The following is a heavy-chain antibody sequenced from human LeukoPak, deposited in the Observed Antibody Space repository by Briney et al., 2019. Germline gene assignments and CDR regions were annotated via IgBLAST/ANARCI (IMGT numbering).Heavy chain of an antibody. CDR1: GFTFSSYG. CDR2: ISYDGSNK. D-gene: IGHD5-18*01. CDR3: ARETQQIQLSNPFDI. J-gene: IGHJ3*02. V-gene: IGHV3-30*03. Sequence: AGGSLRLSCAASGFTFSSYGMHWVRQAPGKGLEWVAVISYDGSNKYYADSVKGRFTISRDNSKNTLYLQMNSLRVDDTALYYCARETQQIQLSNPFDIWGQGTMVTVSS.